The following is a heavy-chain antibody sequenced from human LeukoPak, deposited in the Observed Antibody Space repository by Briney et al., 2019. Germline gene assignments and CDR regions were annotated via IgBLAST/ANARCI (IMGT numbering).Heavy chain of an antibody. CDR1: GFTFTNAW. CDR2: IKSKTDGETT. V-gene: IGHV3-15*01. Sequence: GGSLRLSCVDSGFTFTNAWMSWVRQAPGKGLEWIGRIKSKTDGETTNYAEPVRGRFTISRDDSKSAVYLQMNSLKIEDTAVYYCTTDLGTYYHGSQRLIPIDYWGQGTPVTVSS. CDR3: TTDLGTYYHGSQRLIPIDY. D-gene: IGHD3-10*01. J-gene: IGHJ4*02.